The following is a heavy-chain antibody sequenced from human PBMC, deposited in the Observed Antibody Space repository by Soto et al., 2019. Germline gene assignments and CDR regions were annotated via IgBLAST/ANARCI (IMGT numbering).Heavy chain of an antibody. V-gene: IGHV3-48*02. CDR1: GFTFSSYS. CDR2: ISSSSSTI. Sequence: GGSLRLSCAASGFTFSSYSMNWVRQAPGKGLEWVSYISSSSSTIYYADSVKGRFTISRDNAKNSLYLQMNSLRDEDTAVYYCARVGVGVVQLDPDNLANWFDPWGQGTLVTVSS. CDR3: ARVGVGVVQLDPDNLANWFDP. J-gene: IGHJ5*02. D-gene: IGHD6-13*01.